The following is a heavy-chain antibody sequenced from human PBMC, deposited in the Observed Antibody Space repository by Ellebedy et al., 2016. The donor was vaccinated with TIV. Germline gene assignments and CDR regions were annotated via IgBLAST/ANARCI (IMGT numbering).Heavy chain of an antibody. D-gene: IGHD2-2*01. CDR2: ISSSSSTI. Sequence: GGSLRLXCAASGFTFSSYSMNWVRQAPGKGLEWVSYISSSSSTIYYADSVKGRFTISRDNAKNSLYLQMNSLRDEDTAVYYCARDWGFVVVVPAAMSRSYYGMDVWGQGTTVTVSS. V-gene: IGHV3-48*02. J-gene: IGHJ6*02. CDR3: ARDWGFVVVVPAAMSRSYYGMDV. CDR1: GFTFSSYS.